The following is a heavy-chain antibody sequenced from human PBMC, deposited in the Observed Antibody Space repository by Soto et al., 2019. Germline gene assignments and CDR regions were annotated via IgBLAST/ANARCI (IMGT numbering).Heavy chain of an antibody. D-gene: IGHD6-13*01. Sequence: PGGSLRLYCAASGFTFISYAISWVLQAPGKGLEWVSAISGSGGSTYYADSVKGRFTISRDNSKNTLYLQMNSLRAEDTAVYYCAKDGLAAAAPTPYWGKGTLATVSS. V-gene: IGHV3-23*01. CDR1: GFTFISYA. CDR2: ISGSGGST. CDR3: AKDGLAAAAPTPY. J-gene: IGHJ4*02.